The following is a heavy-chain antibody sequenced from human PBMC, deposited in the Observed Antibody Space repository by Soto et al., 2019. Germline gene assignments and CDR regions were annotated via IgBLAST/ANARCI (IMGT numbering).Heavy chain of an antibody. CDR1: GGSISSGGYY. J-gene: IGHJ5*02. D-gene: IGHD6-6*01. Sequence: LSLTSAVSGGSISSGGYYWSWIRQHPGKGLEWIGYIYYSGSTYFNPSLKSRLTISVDTSKNQFSLQPSSVTAADTAGYYCAISGHGRSSEGANHFEPSGQGNLVTV. CDR2: IYYSGST. CDR3: AISGHGRSSEGANHFEP. V-gene: IGHV4-31*11.